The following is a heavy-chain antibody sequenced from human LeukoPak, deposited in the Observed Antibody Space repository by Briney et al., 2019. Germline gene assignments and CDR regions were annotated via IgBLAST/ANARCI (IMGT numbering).Heavy chain of an antibody. CDR2: IYYSVTT. V-gene: IGHV4-39*07. Sequence: SETLSLTCTVSGGSISSSDYYWGWIRQPPGKGLEWIGSIYYSVTTYYNPSLKSRVTISVDTSKNQFSLKLNSVTAADTAVYYCARDRLRWPKIDYWGQGTLVTVSS. D-gene: IGHD4-23*01. J-gene: IGHJ4*02. CDR1: GGSISSSDYY. CDR3: ARDRLRWPKIDY.